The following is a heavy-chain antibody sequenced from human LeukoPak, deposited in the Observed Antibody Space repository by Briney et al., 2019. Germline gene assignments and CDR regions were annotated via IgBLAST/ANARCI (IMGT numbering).Heavy chain of an antibody. CDR3: ARDRDTTVVTRYYFDY. CDR2: ISSSGSTI. J-gene: IGHJ4*02. D-gene: IGHD4-23*01. Sequence: GGSLRLSCAASGFTFSDYYMSWIRQAPGKGLEWVSYISSSGSTIYYADSVKGRFTISRDNSKNTLYLQMNSLRAEDTAVYYCARDRDTTVVTRYYFDYWGQGTLVTVSS. CDR1: GFTFSDYY. V-gene: IGHV3-11*04.